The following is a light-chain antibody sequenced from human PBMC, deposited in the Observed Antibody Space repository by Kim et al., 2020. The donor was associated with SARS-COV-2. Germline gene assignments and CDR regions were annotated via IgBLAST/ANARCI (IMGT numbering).Light chain of an antibody. CDR2: DTF. Sequence: LCPGERATLSCRASQSVGSSCAWYQQKPGQAPRLLIYDTFSRATGIPARFSASGSGTDFTLTISSLEPEDFAVYYCQQRGNWPLTFGQGTRVEIK. J-gene: IGKJ1*01. CDR1: QSVGSS. V-gene: IGKV3-11*01. CDR3: QQRGNWPLT.